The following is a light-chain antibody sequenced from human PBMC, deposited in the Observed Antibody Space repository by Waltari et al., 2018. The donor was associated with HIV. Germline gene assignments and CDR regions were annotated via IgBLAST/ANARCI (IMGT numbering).Light chain of an antibody. CDR1: QSIASN. Sequence: EIVMTQSPATLSVSPGERATLSCRASQSIASNLAWFQQKPGQAPRLLIYDSSTRAATTPARFSGSGSGTEFTLTISSLQSEDFAVYYCQQYHNWRRTFGQGTKVEIK. V-gene: IGKV3-15*01. CDR3: QQYHNWRRT. J-gene: IGKJ1*01. CDR2: DSS.